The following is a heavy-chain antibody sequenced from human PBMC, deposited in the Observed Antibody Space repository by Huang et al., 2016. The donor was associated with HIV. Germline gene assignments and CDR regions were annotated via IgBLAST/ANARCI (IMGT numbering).Heavy chain of an antibody. D-gene: IGHD3-3*01. V-gene: IGHV3-30*03. CDR2: RSYDEDNK. Sequence: QILLIESGGGVVQPGRSLRLSCAASGFPFSSYGMHWVRQAPGKGREWLAVRSYDEDNKYYADSVRGRFTSSRDNSKNTLYLQMNSLRIEDTAVYYCARGPIRFLAWLLNFDYWGQGALVTVSS. CDR1: GFPFSSYG. J-gene: IGHJ4*02. CDR3: ARGPIRFLAWLLNFDY.